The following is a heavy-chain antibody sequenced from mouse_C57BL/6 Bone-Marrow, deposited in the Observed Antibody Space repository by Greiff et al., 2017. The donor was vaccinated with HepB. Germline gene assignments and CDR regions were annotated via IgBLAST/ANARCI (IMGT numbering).Heavy chain of an antibody. J-gene: IGHJ3*01. CDR3: ARDSAAWFAD. CDR1: GYSITSGYY. V-gene: IGHV3-6*01. CDR2: ISYDGSN. D-gene: IGHD6-1*01. Sequence: EVQLQESGPGLVKPSQSLSLTCSVTGYSITSGYYWNWIRQFPGNKLEWMGYISYDGSNNYNPSLKNRISITRDTSKNQFFLKLNSVTTEDTATYYCARDSAAWFADWGQGTLVTVSA.